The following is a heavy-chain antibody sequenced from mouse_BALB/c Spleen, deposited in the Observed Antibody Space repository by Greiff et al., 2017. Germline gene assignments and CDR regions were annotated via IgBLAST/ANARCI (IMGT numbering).Heavy chain of an antibody. CDR1: GFTFSDYY. J-gene: IGHJ2*01. V-gene: IGHV5-4*02. D-gene: IGHD2-1*01. CDR3: ARGDGNFPYFDY. CDR2: ISDGGSYT. Sequence: EVQGVESGGGLVKPGGSLKLSCAASGFTFSDYYMYWVRQTPEKRLEWVATISDGGSYTYYPDSVKGRFTISRDNAKNNLYLQMSSLKSEDTAMYYCARGDGNFPYFDYWGQGTTLTVSS.